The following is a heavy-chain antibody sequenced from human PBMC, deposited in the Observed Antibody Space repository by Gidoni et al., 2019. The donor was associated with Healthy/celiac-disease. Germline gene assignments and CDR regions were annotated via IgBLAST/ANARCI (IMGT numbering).Heavy chain of an antibody. V-gene: IGHV1-69*04. D-gene: IGHD2-2*01. CDR2: IIPILGIA. J-gene: IGHJ4*02. Sequence: QVQLVPSGAEVKKPGSSVKVSCQASGGTFSSYAISWVRQAPGQGLEWMGRIIPILGIANYAQKFQGRVTITADKSTSTAYMELSSLRSEDTAVYYCARGICSSTSCSNTLDYWGQGTLVTVSS. CDR3: ARGICSSTSCSNTLDY. CDR1: GGTFSSYA.